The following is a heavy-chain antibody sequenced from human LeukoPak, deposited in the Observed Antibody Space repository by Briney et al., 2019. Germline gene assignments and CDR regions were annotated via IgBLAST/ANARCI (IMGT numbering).Heavy chain of an antibody. CDR2: ISYDGKNK. J-gene: IGHJ4*02. V-gene: IGHV3-30*03. Sequence: GGSLRLSCAASGFTFSSYGMHWVRQAPGKGLEWVAVISYDGKNKYYADSVKGRFTISRDNSKNTLYLQMNSLRAEDTAVYYCARAYCSGGSCYPFDYWGQGTLVTVSS. CDR3: ARAYCSGGSCYPFDY. D-gene: IGHD2-15*01. CDR1: GFTFSSYG.